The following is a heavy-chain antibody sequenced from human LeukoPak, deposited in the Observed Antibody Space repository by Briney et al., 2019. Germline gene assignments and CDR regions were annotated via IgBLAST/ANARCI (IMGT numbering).Heavy chain of an antibody. J-gene: IGHJ4*02. CDR2: IYPGDSDT. V-gene: IGHV5-51*01. D-gene: IGHD5-18*01. CDR3: ARQPNSYGSFLDY. Sequence: GESLKISCKGSGYSFTNYWIGWVRQMPGKGLEWMGIIYPGDSDTRYSPSFQGQVTISVDKSISTAYLQWSSLKASDTAMYYCARQPNSYGSFLDYWGQGTLVTVSS. CDR1: GYSFTNYW.